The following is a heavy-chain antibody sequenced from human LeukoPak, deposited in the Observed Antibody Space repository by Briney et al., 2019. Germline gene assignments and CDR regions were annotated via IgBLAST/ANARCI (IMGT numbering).Heavy chain of an antibody. Sequence: TSETLSLTCTISGGSISSGGYYWSWIRQHPGKGLEWIGYIYYSGSTYYNPSLKSRVTISVDTSKNQFSLKLSSVTAADTAVYYCARSSYYYDSSGYYYDAFDIWGQGTMVTVSS. CDR3: ARSSYYYDSSGYYYDAFDI. V-gene: IGHV4-31*03. D-gene: IGHD3-22*01. J-gene: IGHJ3*02. CDR1: GGSISSGGYY. CDR2: IYYSGST.